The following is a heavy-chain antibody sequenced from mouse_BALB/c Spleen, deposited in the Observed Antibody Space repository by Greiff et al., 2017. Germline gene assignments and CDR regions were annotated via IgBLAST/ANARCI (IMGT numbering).Heavy chain of an antibody. CDR3: ARGYGYAMDY. D-gene: IGHD1-1*02. CDR2: IRNKANGYTT. J-gene: IGHJ4*01. V-gene: IGHV7-3*02. CDR1: GFTFTDYY. Sequence: DVKLVESGGGLVQPGGSLRLSCATSGFTFTDYYMSWVRQPPGKALEWLGFIRNKANGYTTEYSASVKGRFTISRDNSQSILYLQMNTLRAEDSATYYCARGYGYAMDYWGQGTSVTVSS.